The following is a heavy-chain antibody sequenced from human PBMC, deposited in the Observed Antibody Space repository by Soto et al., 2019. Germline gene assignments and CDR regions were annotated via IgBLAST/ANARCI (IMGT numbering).Heavy chain of an antibody. CDR1: GYIFTTYW. CDR3: ARSGYSSHGMDV. D-gene: IGHD5-12*01. J-gene: IGHJ6*02. V-gene: IGHV5-51*01. CDR2: IYPTDSDT. Sequence: GESLKISCKGSGYIFTTYWIGWVRQMPGKGLEWMGIIYPTDSDTRYSPSFQGQVTISADKSISTAYLQLSSLRASDTAVYYFARSGYSSHGMDVWGQGTTVTVSS.